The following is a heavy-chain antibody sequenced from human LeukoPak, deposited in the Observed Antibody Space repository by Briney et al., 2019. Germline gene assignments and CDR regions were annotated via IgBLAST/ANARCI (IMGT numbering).Heavy chain of an antibody. J-gene: IGHJ4*02. D-gene: IGHD5-24*01. CDR1: GYTFTGYY. Sequence: ASVKVSCKASGYTFTGYYMHWVRQAPGQGLEWMGWINPNSGGTNYAQKFQGRVTMTRDTSISTAYMELSRLRSGDTAVYYCARGSGRRMAVDYWGQGTLVTVSS. CDR3: ARGSGRRMAVDY. V-gene: IGHV1-2*02. CDR2: INPNSGGT.